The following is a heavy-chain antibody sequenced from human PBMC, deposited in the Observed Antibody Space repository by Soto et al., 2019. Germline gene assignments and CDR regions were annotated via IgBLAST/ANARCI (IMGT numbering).Heavy chain of an antibody. Sequence: SGPTLVNPTETLTLTCTVSGFSLSNARMGVSWIRQPPGKALEWLAHIFSNDEKSYSTSLKSRLTISKDTSKSQVVLTMTNMDPVDTATYYCARFVVPVIREQNWFDPWGQGTLVTVSS. CDR1: GFSLSNARMG. V-gene: IGHV2-26*01. CDR2: IFSNDEK. J-gene: IGHJ5*02. D-gene: IGHD2-2*01. CDR3: ARFVVPVIREQNWFDP.